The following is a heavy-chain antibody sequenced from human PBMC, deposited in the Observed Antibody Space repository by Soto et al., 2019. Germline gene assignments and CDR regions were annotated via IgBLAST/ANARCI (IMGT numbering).Heavy chain of an antibody. CDR2: VYHSGGT. D-gene: IGHD4-17*01. J-gene: IGHJ5*02. Sequence: LSLTCAVSGGPITSGGYSWSWIRQPPGKGLEWIGYVYHSGGTYYNPSLKSRVTLSIDRTKKQFSLKLKSVTAADTAVYFCARTMTTSGWFDPWGQGTLVTVSS. CDR3: ARTMTTSGWFDP. CDR1: GGPITSGGYS. V-gene: IGHV4-30-2*01.